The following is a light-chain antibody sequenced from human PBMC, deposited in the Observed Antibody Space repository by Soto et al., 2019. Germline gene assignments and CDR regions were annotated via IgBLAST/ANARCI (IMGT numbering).Light chain of an antibody. CDR2: SAS. Sequence: DIQMTQSPSSLPASIGDRVTITCRASQTIRTSLNWYQQKAGKAPNLLISSASSLHSGVPSRFTGTGSGTDFTLTSSSLQSEDFATSFCQQSFEFPVTFGQGTKLEI. J-gene: IGKJ2*01. CDR1: QTIRTS. CDR3: QQSFEFPVT. V-gene: IGKV1-39*01.